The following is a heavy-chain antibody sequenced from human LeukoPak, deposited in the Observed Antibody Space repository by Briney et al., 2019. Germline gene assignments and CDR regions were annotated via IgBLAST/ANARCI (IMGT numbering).Heavy chain of an antibody. CDR2: IYPRDGST. J-gene: IGHJ4*02. Sequence: GASVKVSCKASGYSFTSNYIHWVRQAPGQGLEWMGMIYPRDGSTSYAQRFQDRVTVTRDTSTSTVHMELSGLRSEDTAVYYCARRVTIFASGGYYFDYWGQGTLVTVSS. V-gene: IGHV1-46*01. CDR3: ARRVTIFASGGYYFDY. D-gene: IGHD3-9*01. CDR1: GYSFTSNY.